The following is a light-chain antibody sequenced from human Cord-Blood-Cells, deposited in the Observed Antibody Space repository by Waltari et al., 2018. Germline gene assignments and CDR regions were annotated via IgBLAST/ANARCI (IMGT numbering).Light chain of an antibody. CDR1: QSISSW. V-gene: IGKV1-5*01. Sequence: DIQMTQSPSTLSASVGDRVTITCRASQSISSWLAWYQQKPGKAPKLLIYDASSLESGVPSRFSGSGSGTEFTLTISSPQPDDFATYYCQQYNSYSLTFGQGTKVEIK. J-gene: IGKJ1*01. CDR2: DAS. CDR3: QQYNSYSLT.